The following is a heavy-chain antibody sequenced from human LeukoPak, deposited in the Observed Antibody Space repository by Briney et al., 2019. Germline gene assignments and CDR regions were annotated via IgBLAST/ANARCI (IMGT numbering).Heavy chain of an antibody. V-gene: IGHV3-20*04. CDR2: INWNGGST. CDR3: AREIGGYYGSGSYPDENWFDP. Sequence: GGSLRLSCAASGFTLDDYGMSWVRQAPGKGLEWVSGINWNGGSTGYADSVKGRFTISRDNAKNSLYLQMNSLRAEDTALYYCAREIGGYYGSGSYPDENWFDPWGQGTLVTVSS. CDR1: GFTLDDYG. D-gene: IGHD3-10*01. J-gene: IGHJ5*02.